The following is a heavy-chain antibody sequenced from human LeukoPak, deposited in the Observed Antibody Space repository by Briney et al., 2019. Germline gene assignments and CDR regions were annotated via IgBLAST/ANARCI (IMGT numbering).Heavy chain of an antibody. CDR3: AIVVAASGLDY. V-gene: IGHV4-38-2*02. CDR1: GYSISSGYF. D-gene: IGHD2-15*01. J-gene: IGHJ4*02. Sequence: SETLSLTCTVSGYSISSGYFWGWIRQPPGKGLEWIGSIFHSGSTYYRPSLKSRVTISVDTSKNHFSLKLSSVTAADTAVYYCAIVVAASGLDYWGQGTLVTVSS. CDR2: IFHSGST.